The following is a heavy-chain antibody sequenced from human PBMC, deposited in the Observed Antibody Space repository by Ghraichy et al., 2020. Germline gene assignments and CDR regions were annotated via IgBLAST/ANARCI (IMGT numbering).Heavy chain of an antibody. D-gene: IGHD4-23*01. CDR3: ARDLKTDDYGGNRGDWCFDL. Sequence: ETLSLTCTVSGGSISSSNYYWGWIRQPPGKGLEWIGSIYYSGSTNYNPSLKSRVTISVDTSKNQFSLKLSSVTAADTAVYYCARDLKTDDYGGNRGDWCFDLWGRGTLVTVSS. CDR2: IYYSGST. CDR1: GGSISSSNYY. V-gene: IGHV4-39*07. J-gene: IGHJ2*01.